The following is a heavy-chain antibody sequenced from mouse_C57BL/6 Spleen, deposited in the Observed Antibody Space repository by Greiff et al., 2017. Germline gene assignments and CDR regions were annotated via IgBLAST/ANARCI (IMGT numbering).Heavy chain of an antibody. CDR1: GYTFTSYW. J-gene: IGHJ3*01. D-gene: IGHD1-1*01. CDR3: ARSTTVVARKAY. Sequence: QVQLQQPGAELVKPGASVKLSCKASGYTFTSYWMHWVKQRPGQGLEWIGMIHPNSGSTNYNEKFKSKATLTVDKSSSTAYMQLSSLTSEDSAVYYCARSTTVVARKAYWGQGTLVTVSA. CDR2: IHPNSGST. V-gene: IGHV1-64*01.